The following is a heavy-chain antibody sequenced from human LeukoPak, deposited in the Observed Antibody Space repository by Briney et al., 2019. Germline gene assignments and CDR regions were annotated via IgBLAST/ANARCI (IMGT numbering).Heavy chain of an antibody. CDR1: GFTFSTYA. CDR2: ITSKGDGT. V-gene: IGHV3-64D*09. J-gene: IGHJ4*02. Sequence: GGSLRLSCSASGFTFSTYAMHWVRQAPGKGLEYVSAITSKGDGTYYADSVKGRFTISRDNSRSTLYLQMSSLRGDDTAVYYCVRRQGDYGDYARKFYFALWGQGTLVTVSS. D-gene: IGHD4-17*01. CDR3: VRRQGDYGDYARKFYFAL.